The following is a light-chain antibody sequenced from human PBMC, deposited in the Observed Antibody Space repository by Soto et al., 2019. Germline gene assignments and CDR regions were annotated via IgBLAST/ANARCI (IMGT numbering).Light chain of an antibody. CDR2: DAS. CDR1: QSVSSY. CDR3: QQRSNWPSWT. V-gene: IGKV3-11*01. Sequence: EIVLTQSPATLSLSPGERATLSCRASQSVSSYLAWYQQKPGQAPRLLIYDASNRATGIPARFSGSGSGTDFTLTISSLEPEDFPVYYCQQRSNWPSWTFGQGTKLEIK. J-gene: IGKJ2*02.